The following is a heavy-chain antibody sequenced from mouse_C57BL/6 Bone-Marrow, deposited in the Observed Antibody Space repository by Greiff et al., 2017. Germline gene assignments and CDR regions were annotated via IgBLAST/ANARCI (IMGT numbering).Heavy chain of an antibody. CDR1: EYEFPSHD. D-gene: IGHD2-5*01. V-gene: IGHV5-2*01. Sequence: DVMLVESGGGLVQPGESLKLSCESSEYEFPSHDMSWVRQTPEQRLELVAAINRDGGGTYYPDTMESRFIISRDKTKKTLYLQMSSLRSEDTALYYCARHSNNEDAMDDWGQGTSVTVAS. CDR3: ARHSNNEDAMDD. CDR2: INRDGGGT. J-gene: IGHJ4*01.